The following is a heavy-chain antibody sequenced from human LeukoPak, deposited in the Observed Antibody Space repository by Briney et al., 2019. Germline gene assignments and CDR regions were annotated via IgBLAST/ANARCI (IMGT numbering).Heavy chain of an antibody. V-gene: IGHV4-39*01. CDR3: ASPAQYGFDI. CDR2: IYYSGSA. CDR1: GFTFSSYW. J-gene: IGHJ3*02. Sequence: GSLRLSCAASGFTFSSYWMSWVRQPPGKGLEWIGNIYYSGSAYYNPSLKSRVTISVDTSRNQFSLKLSSVTAADTALYYCASPAQYGFDIWGQGTMVTVSS.